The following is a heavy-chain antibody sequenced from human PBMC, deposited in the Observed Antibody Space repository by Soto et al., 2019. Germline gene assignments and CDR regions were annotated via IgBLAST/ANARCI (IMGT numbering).Heavy chain of an antibody. D-gene: IGHD2-21*02. CDR3: ARGCGGDCCSTVYYYYGMDV. J-gene: IGHJ6*02. Sequence: SVKVSCKASGGTFSSYAISWVRQAPGQGLEWMGGIIPIFGTANYAQKFQGRVTITADESTSTAYMELSSLRSEDTAVYYCARGCGGDCCSTVYYYYGMDVWGQGTTVTVSS. CDR2: IIPIFGTA. V-gene: IGHV1-69*13. CDR1: GGTFSSYA.